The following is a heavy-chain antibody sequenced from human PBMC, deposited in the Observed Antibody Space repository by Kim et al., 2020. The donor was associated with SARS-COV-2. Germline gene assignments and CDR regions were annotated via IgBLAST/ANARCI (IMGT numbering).Heavy chain of an antibody. CDR1: GFTFITYT. V-gene: IGHV3-23*01. CDR2: ISGSGGNT. D-gene: IGHD3-10*01. CDR3: AKEGPMVQGLTYYCDY. Sequence: GGSLRLSCAASGFTFITYTMTWVRQAPGKGLEWVSAISGSGGNTYYADSVKGRFTISRDNSRNTLYLQMNSLRAEDSALYYCAKEGPMVQGLTYYCDYWGQGTLVTVSS. J-gene: IGHJ4*02.